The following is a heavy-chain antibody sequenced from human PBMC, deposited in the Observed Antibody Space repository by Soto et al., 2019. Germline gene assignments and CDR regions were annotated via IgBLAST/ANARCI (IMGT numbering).Heavy chain of an antibody. CDR3: VKSATIAAADTEYFDY. V-gene: IGHV3-64D*06. J-gene: IGHJ4*02. CDR1: GFTFSRYA. Sequence: GGSLRLSCSVSGFTFSRYAMHWVRQAPGKGLEYVSGISSNGEKTYYADPVKGRFTISRDNSKNTLYLQMGSLRGEDTALYHCVKSATIAAADTEYFDYWGQGTLVTVSS. D-gene: IGHD6-25*01. CDR2: ISSNGEKT.